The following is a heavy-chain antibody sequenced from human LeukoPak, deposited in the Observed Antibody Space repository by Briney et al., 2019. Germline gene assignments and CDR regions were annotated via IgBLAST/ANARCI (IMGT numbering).Heavy chain of an antibody. CDR3: ARGAVAGRRFDY. V-gene: IGHV1-46*01. J-gene: IGHJ4*02. CDR2: VNPSGGTT. Sequence: ASVKVSCKPSGYTFTSYYVLWVRQAPGQGLEWMGIVNPSGGTTSYAQKFQGRVTMTRDTSTSTLYMELSSLSSDDTAVYYCARGAVAGRRFDYWGQGTLVTVSS. CDR1: GYTFTSYY. D-gene: IGHD6-19*01.